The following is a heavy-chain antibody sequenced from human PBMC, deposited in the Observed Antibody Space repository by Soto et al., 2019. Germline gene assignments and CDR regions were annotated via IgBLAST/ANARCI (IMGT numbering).Heavy chain of an antibody. CDR2: TSHTGTT. CDR1: GVSISSDY. V-gene: IGHV4-59*08. CDR3: ARLHGYCISTSCYGYYGMDV. Sequence: SETLSLTCTVSGVSISSDYWTWIRQSPGKGLEWIAYTSHTGTTDYNPSLKSRVTISLDTSKNQFSLKLSSVTAADTAVYYCARLHGYCISTSCYGYYGMDVWGQGTTVTVS. J-gene: IGHJ6*02. D-gene: IGHD2-2*01.